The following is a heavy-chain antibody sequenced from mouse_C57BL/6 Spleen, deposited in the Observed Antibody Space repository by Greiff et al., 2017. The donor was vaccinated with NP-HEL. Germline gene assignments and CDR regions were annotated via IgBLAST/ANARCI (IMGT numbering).Heavy chain of an antibody. CDR1: GYTFTDYE. CDR2: IDPETGGT. D-gene: IGHD1-1*01. Sequence: VQLQQSGAELVRPGASVTLSCKASGYTFTDYEMHWVKQTPVHGLEWIGAIDPETGGTAYNQKFKGKAILTADKSSSTAYMELRSLTSEDSAVYYCTRYYYGSSLHYYAMDYWGQGTSVTVSS. J-gene: IGHJ4*01. V-gene: IGHV1-15*01. CDR3: TRYYYGSSLHYYAMDY.